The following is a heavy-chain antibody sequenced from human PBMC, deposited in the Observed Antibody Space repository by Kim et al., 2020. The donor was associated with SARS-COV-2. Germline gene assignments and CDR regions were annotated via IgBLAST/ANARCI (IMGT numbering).Heavy chain of an antibody. V-gene: IGHV3-74*01. J-gene: IGHJ4*02. CDR3: TRGRWDYYFDW. D-gene: IGHD1-26*01. CDR1: GFTLSSDW. Sequence: GGSLRLSCAASGFTLSSDWMHWVRQAPGKGLVWVSRITSDGSSTSYADSVKGRFTISRDNAKNMLYLQMNSLRAEDTAVYYCTRGRWDYYFDWGAREPWSPSPQ. CDR2: ITSDGSST.